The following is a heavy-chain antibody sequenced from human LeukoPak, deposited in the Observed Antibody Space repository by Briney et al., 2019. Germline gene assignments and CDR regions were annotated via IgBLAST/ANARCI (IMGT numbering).Heavy chain of an antibody. CDR2: ISSSGSTI. J-gene: IGHJ4*02. CDR1: GFTFSSYE. D-gene: IGHD5-18*01. V-gene: IGHV3-48*03. Sequence: PGGSLRLSCAASGFTFSSYEMNWVRQAPGKGLAWVSYISSSGSTIYYADSVKGRFTISRDNAKNSLYLQMNSLRAEDTAVYYCARGGVDTAMGVSDYFDFWGQGTLVTVSS. CDR3: ARGGVDTAMGVSDYFDF.